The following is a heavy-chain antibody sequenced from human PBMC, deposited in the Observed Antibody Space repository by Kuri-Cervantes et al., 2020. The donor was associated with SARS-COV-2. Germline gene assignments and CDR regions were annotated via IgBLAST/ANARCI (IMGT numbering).Heavy chain of an antibody. D-gene: IGHD6-13*01. CDR3: ARDSAGAADGFDP. CDR1: GGTFSSYA. V-gene: IGHV1-69*13. Sequence: SVKVSCKASGGTFSSYAISWVRQAPGQGLEWMGGIIPIFGTANYAQKFQGRVTITADESTSTAYMELSSLRSEDTAVYYCARDSAGAADGFDPWGQGTLVTVSS. CDR2: IIPIFGTA. J-gene: IGHJ5*02.